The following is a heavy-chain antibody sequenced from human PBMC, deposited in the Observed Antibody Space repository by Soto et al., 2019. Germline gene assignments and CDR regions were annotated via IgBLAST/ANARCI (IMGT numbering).Heavy chain of an antibody. CDR2: IYPGDSDT. V-gene: IGHV5-51*01. D-gene: IGHD2-2*02. Sequence: VESLKISCRGSGYSCTSYWIGWVRQMTGKGLEWMGIIYPGDSDTRYSPSFQGQVTISADKSISTAYLQWSSLKASDTAMYYCARSDCSSTSCYSLAFDIWGQGTMVTVSS. CDR3: ARSDCSSTSCYSLAFDI. J-gene: IGHJ3*02. CDR1: GYSCTSYW.